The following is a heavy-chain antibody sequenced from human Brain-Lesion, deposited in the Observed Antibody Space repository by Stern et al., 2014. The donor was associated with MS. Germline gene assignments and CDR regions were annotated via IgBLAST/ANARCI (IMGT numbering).Heavy chain of an antibody. V-gene: IGHV1-24*01. CDR3: ATLSPGAGGNYYRHFDY. CDR2: FDPEDGET. D-gene: IGHD1-26*01. J-gene: IGHJ4*02. Sequence: QMQLVQSGAEVKKPGASVKVSCKVSGYTLTELSMHWVRQAPRKGLEWMGGFDPEDGETIYAQKFQGRVPMTEDTSTDTAYMELSSLRSEDTAVYYCATLSPGAGGNYYRHFDYWGQGTLVTVSS. CDR1: GYTLTELS.